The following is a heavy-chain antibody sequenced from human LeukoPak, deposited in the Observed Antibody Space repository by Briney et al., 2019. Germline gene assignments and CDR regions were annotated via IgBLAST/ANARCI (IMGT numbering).Heavy chain of an antibody. CDR3: ARGKVGISLDAFDM. D-gene: IGHD1-26*01. V-gene: IGHV4-59*01. Sequence: SETLSLTCTVSGGSISSYYWSWIRQPPAKRLEWIGHMYYSGSSSSNPSLKRRFTISVAMSKNQLSLKLRSVTAADTAVYYCARGKVGISLDAFDMWGQGTMVTVS. J-gene: IGHJ3*02. CDR2: MYYSGSS. CDR1: GGSISSYY.